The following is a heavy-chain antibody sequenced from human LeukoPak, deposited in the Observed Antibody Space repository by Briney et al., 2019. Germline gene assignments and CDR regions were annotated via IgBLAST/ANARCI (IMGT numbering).Heavy chain of an antibody. CDR1: GYTLTELS. V-gene: IGHV1-24*01. CDR2: FDPEDGET. Sequence: ASVKVSCKASGYTLTELSKHWVRQAPGKGLEWMGGFDPEDGETIYAQKFQGRVTMTEDTSTDTAYMELSSLRSEDTAVYYCATTGPEGYYYYYMDVWGKGTTVTVSS. CDR3: ATTGPEGYYYYYMDV. D-gene: IGHD1-14*01. J-gene: IGHJ6*03.